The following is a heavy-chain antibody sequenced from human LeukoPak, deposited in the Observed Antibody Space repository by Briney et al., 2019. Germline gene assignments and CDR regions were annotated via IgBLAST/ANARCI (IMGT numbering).Heavy chain of an antibody. CDR1: GFTFSSTG. D-gene: IGHD5-12*01. V-gene: IGHV3-30*18. J-gene: IGHJ4*02. CDR3: AKEGLRFFDF. Sequence: GGSLRLSCTASGFTFSSTGMHWVRQAPGKGLDWVASISYDGSSKKYVDSVKGRFTISRDNSKRTLYLQMNSLRSEDTAVYYCAKEGLRFFDFWGQGTLVTVSP. CDR2: ISYDGSSK.